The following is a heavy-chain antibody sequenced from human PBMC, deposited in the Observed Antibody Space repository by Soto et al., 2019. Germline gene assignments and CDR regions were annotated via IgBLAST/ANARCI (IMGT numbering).Heavy chain of an antibody. V-gene: IGHV3-23*01. D-gene: IGHD2-15*01. J-gene: IGHJ4*02. Sequence: HPGGSLRLSCAASGFTFSSYAMSWVRQAPGKGLEWVSAISGSGGSTYYADSVKGRFTISRDNSKNTLYLQMNSLRAEDTAVYYCAAGALYCSGGSCYSLDYWGQGTLVTVSS. CDR3: AAGALYCSGGSCYSLDY. CDR1: GFTFSSYA. CDR2: ISGSGGST.